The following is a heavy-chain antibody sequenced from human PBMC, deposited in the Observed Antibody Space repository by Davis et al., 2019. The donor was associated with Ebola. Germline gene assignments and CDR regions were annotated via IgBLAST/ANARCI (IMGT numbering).Heavy chain of an antibody. CDR3: ARPTPGP. V-gene: IGHV4-30-4*07. CDR2: YYYTGTS. Sequence: SETLSLTCAVSGAFVASGGYSWIWIRQPPGTGLEWIGYYYYTGTSYYSPSLRGRVTISVDTSKNQFAVKLSSVTAADKSVYYCARPTPGPWGQGTLVTVSS. CDR1: GAFVASGGYS. J-gene: IGHJ5*02.